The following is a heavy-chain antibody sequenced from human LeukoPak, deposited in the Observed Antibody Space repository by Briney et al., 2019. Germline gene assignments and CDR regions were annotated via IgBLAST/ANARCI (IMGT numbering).Heavy chain of an antibody. V-gene: IGHV3-23*01. CDR2: ISGSGGST. CDR1: GFTFSSYA. Sequence: GGSLRLSCAASGFTFSSYAMSWVRQAPGKWLEWVSAISGSGGSTYYADSVKGRFTISRDNSKNTLYLQMNSLRAEDTAVYYCAKRRGLELLYYYYMDVWGKGTTVTVSS. D-gene: IGHD1-7*01. J-gene: IGHJ6*03. CDR3: AKRRGLELLYYYYMDV.